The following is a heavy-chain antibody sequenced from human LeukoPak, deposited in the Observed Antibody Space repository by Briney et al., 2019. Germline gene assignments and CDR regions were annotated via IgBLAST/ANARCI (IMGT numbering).Heavy chain of an antibody. CDR1: VDSVSSNSAA. V-gene: IGHV6-1*01. J-gene: IGHJ4*02. D-gene: IGHD1-26*01. CDR2: TYYRLKWYN. Sequence: SQTLSLTRAISVDSVSSNSAAWNWVRQSPSRGLEWLGRTYYRLKWYNDYAVSVKSRVTINPDTSKNQFSLQLNPVTPEDTAVYYCARGEYSGSYATFDYWGQGTLVTVSS. CDR3: ARGEYSGSYATFDY.